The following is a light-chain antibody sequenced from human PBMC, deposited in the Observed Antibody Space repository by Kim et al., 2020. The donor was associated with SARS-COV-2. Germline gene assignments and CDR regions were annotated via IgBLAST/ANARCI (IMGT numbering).Light chain of an antibody. CDR3: NSRDSSDNIGV. J-gene: IGLJ3*02. V-gene: IGLV3-19*01. CDR1: SLRSYY. Sequence: SSELTQDPAVSVALGQTVRITCQGDSLRSYYASWYQQKPGQAPVLVIYGKNNRPSGIPDRFSGSSSGNTASLTITGAQAEDEADYYCNSRDSSDNIGVFGGGTQLTVL. CDR2: GKN.